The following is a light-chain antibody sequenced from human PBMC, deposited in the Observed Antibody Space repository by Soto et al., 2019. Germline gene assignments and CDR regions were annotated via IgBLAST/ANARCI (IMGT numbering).Light chain of an antibody. Sequence: EIGLTHSPGSLSFSPGERGTVSDMASKSGSSSYFAWYQQKPGQAPRLLIYGASSSATSIPDRFSGSGAATDFTPTISRLEPEDVAVYYCQQYGSSPLTFGGGTKVDIK. J-gene: IGKJ4*01. CDR1: KSGSSSY. CDR3: QQYGSSPLT. V-gene: IGKV3-20*01. CDR2: GAS.